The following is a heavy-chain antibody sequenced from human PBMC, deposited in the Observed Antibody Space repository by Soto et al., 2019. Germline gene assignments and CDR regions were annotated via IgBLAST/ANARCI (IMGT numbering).Heavy chain of an antibody. J-gene: IGHJ4*02. CDR1: GGTISSWY. V-gene: IGHV4-59*08. CDR3: ARRYGSAIDY. Sequence: PSETLSLTCTVSGGTISSWYWSWIRQPPGKGLEWIGYIYYSGSTNCNPSLKSRVTISVDTSKNQFSLKLSSVTAADTAVYYCARRYGSAIDYWGQGTQVTVSS. CDR2: IYYSGST. D-gene: IGHD1-26*01.